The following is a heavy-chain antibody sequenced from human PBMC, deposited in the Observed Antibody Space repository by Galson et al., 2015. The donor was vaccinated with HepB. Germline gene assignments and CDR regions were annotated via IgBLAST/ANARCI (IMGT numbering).Heavy chain of an antibody. CDR3: ARDHKGYSYGYYMDV. V-gene: IGHV3-30-3*01. D-gene: IGHD5-18*01. CDR1: GFTFSSYA. Sequence: SLRLSCAASGFTFSSYAMHWVRQAPGKGLEWVAVISYDGSNKYYADSVKGRFTISRDNSKNTLYLQMNSLRAEDTAVYYCARDHKGYSYGYYMDVWGKGTTVTVSS. CDR2: ISYDGSNK. J-gene: IGHJ6*03.